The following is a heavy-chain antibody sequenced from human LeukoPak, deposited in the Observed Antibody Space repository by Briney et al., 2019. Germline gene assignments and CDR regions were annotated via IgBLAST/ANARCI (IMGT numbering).Heavy chain of an antibody. CDR1: GGSISSNSYY. Sequence: PSQTLSLTCAVSGGSISSNSYYWGWIRQPPGKGLEWIGSIYYSGSTYYNPSLKSRVTISVDTSKNQFSLKLTSVTAADTAVYYCARHQSYYYDYYMDVWGKGTTVTISS. J-gene: IGHJ6*03. V-gene: IGHV4-39*01. CDR3: ARHQSYYYDYYMDV. CDR2: IYYSGST.